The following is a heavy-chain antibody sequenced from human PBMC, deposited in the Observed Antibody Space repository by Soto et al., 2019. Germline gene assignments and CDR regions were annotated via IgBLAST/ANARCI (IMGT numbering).Heavy chain of an antibody. CDR2: IIPMFGTT. V-gene: IGHV1-69*13. CDR3: AREGSYYDFWSGGPHYGMDV. J-gene: IGHJ6*02. CDR1: GGTFTGNP. D-gene: IGHD3-3*01. Sequence: SVKVSCKASGGTFTGNPISWVRQAPGRGLEWMGGIIPMFGTTNYAQKFQGRVTITADESTTTAYMELSSLRSEDTAVYYCAREGSYYDFWSGGPHYGMDVWGQGTTVTVSS.